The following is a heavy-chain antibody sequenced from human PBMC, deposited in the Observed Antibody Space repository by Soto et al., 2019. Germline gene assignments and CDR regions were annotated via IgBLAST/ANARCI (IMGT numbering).Heavy chain of an antibody. CDR1: GYTFTSYD. V-gene: IGHV1-18*01. Sequence: ASVKVCCKASGYTFTSYDMQWVRQAPGKGLEWMGWISAYNGGTKYAQKFQGRVTLTTETSTTTAYMELRSLGSDDTAVYYCARDWANAFDIWGQGTMVTVSS. J-gene: IGHJ3*02. CDR3: ARDWANAFDI. CDR2: ISAYNGGT. D-gene: IGHD3-16*01.